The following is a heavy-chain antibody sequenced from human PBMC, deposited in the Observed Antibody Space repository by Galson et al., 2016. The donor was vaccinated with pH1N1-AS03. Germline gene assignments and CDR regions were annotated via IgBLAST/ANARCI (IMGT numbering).Heavy chain of an antibody. Sequence: SLRLSCAASGFTFSSRWMTWVRQAPGKGLEWVANIKEDGTEEHYVDSVKGRFTISRDNAKNSLYLQMNSLRAGDTAVYYCARESSTNSVAAFDIWGQGTMVTVSS. D-gene: IGHD1-1*01. CDR2: IKEDGTEE. V-gene: IGHV3-7*01. CDR3: ARESSTNSVAAFDI. CDR1: GFTFSSRW. J-gene: IGHJ3*02.